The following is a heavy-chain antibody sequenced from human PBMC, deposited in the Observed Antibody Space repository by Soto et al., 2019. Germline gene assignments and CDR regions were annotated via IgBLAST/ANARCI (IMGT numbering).Heavy chain of an antibody. J-gene: IGHJ5*02. Sequence: SETLSLTCTVSGGSFTSTTFYWNWIRQPPGKGLEWIGSMYYSGRTYYKSSLKSRLTISVDTSKNQFSLRLNSVTAADTAVYYCARYGSGSSVWFDPWGQGTLVT. CDR3: ARYGSGSSVWFDP. V-gene: IGHV4-39*01. CDR1: GGSFTSTTFY. CDR2: MYYSGRT. D-gene: IGHD3-10*01.